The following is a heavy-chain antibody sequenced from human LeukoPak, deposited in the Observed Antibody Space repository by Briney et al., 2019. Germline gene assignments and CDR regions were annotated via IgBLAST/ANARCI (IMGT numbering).Heavy chain of an antibody. J-gene: IGHJ6*02. D-gene: IGHD3-10*01. V-gene: IGHV4-34*01. CDR2: INHSGST. CDR1: GGSFSGYY. CDR3: ARKSYGSGSYYILYYYYGMDV. Sequence: SETLSLTCAVYGGSFSGYYWSWIRQPPGKGLEWIGEINHSGSTNYNPSLKSRVTISVDTSKNQFSLKLSSVTAADTAVYYCARKSYGSGSYYILYYYYGMDVWGQGTTVTVSS.